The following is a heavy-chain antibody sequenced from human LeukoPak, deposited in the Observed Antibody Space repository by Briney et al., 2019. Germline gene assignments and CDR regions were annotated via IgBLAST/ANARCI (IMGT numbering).Heavy chain of an antibody. D-gene: IGHD1-1*01. V-gene: IGHV3-30*18. Sequence: GGSPRLSCAASGFTFSKYGMHWVRQAPGKGLEWVAVISYDGSHKYYSDSVKGRFTITRDNSKNTLYLQMNSLRAEDTAVYYCAKDKPLGPGTTMRNYYYYGMDVWGQGTTVTVSS. CDR3: AKDKPLGPGTTMRNYYYYGMDV. CDR1: GFTFSKYG. CDR2: ISYDGSHK. J-gene: IGHJ6*02.